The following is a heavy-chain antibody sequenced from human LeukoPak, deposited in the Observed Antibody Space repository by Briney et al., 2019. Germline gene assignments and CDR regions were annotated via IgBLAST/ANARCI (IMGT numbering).Heavy chain of an antibody. Sequence: GGSLRLSCAASGFTFSSYGMHWVRQAPGKGLEWVAFIRYDGSNKYYADSVKGRFTISRDNSENTLYLQMNSLRAEDTAVYYCAKAYCSSTSCYIGWGSSYSYYYMDVWGKGTTVTVSS. J-gene: IGHJ6*03. CDR3: AKAYCSSTSCYIGWGSSYSYYYMDV. CDR1: GFTFSSYG. D-gene: IGHD2-2*02. V-gene: IGHV3-30*02. CDR2: IRYDGSNK.